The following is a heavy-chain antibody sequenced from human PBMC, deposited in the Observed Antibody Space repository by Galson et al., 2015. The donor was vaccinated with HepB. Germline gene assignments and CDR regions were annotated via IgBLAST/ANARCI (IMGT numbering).Heavy chain of an antibody. Sequence: SLRLSCAASGFTFSSYAMSWVRQAPGKGLEWVSAISGSGGSTYYAHSVKGRFTISRDNSKNTLYLQMNSLRAEDTAVYYCAKPRGHCSGGSCYYFDYWGQGTLVTVSS. CDR1: GFTFSSYA. J-gene: IGHJ4*02. D-gene: IGHD2-15*01. CDR2: ISGSGGST. V-gene: IGHV3-23*01. CDR3: AKPRGHCSGGSCYYFDY.